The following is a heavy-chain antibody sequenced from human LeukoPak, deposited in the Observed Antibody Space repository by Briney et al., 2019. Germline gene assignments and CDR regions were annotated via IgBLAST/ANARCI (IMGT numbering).Heavy chain of an antibody. Sequence: GRSLRFSCAASGFTFDDYAMHWVRQAPGNGLEWVSGISWNSGSIGYADSVKGRFTISRDNAKNSLYLQMNSLRAEDTALYYCAKARSYDSSGYYYYFDYWGQGTLVTVSS. CDR3: AKARSYDSSGYYYYFDY. CDR2: ISWNSGSI. CDR1: GFTFDDYA. J-gene: IGHJ4*02. V-gene: IGHV3-9*01. D-gene: IGHD3-22*01.